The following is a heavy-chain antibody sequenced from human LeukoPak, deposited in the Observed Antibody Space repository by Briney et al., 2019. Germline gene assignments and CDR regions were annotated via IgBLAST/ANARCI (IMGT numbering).Heavy chain of an antibody. CDR3: AKDRGRIAAAGTFDN. J-gene: IGHJ4*02. Sequence: SETLSLTCTVSGGSISSYYWSWIRQPAGKGLEWIGRIYSSGSTNYNPSLKSRVTISVDKSKNQFSLKLSSVTAADTAVYYCAKDRGRIAAAGTFDNWGQGTLVTVSS. V-gene: IGHV4-4*07. D-gene: IGHD6-13*01. CDR2: IYSSGST. CDR1: GGSISSYY.